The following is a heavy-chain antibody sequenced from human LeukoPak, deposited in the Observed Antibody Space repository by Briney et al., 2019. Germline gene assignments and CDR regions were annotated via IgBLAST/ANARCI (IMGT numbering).Heavy chain of an antibody. Sequence: PGGSLRLSCAASGFTFNSYGMDWVRQAPGKGLEWVAVISYDGSNIYYSDSVKGRFTISRDNSKNTLYLQMNSLRPEDTAVYYCAKDQTCFDYYGSGSYLDYWGQGTLVTVSS. CDR1: GFTFNSYG. D-gene: IGHD3-10*01. CDR2: ISYDGSNI. V-gene: IGHV3-30*18. CDR3: AKDQTCFDYYGSGSYLDY. J-gene: IGHJ4*02.